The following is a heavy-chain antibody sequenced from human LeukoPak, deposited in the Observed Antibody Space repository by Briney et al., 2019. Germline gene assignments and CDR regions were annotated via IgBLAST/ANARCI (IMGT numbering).Heavy chain of an antibody. CDR1: GGSISGGSYY. CDR3: ARAYSSSWYFNWFDP. CDR2: VYTSGST. D-gene: IGHD6-13*01. V-gene: IGHV4-61*02. J-gene: IGHJ5*02. Sequence: PSATLSLTCTVSGGSISGGSYYWSWIRQPAGMGLEGIGRVYTSGSTYYSPSHKSRVTISLDTSKNKCSLKLRSVTAADTAVYFCARAYSSSWYFNWFDPWGQGTRVTVSS.